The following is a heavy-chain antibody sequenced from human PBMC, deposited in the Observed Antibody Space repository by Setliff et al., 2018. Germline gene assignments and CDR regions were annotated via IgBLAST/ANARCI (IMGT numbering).Heavy chain of an antibody. J-gene: IGHJ6*03. CDR3: AREGIRGYFYYYMDV. V-gene: IGHV3-7*03. Sequence: GGSLRLSCAASGPAFSNYYMSWVRQAPGKGLQWVANIKQDGSETYYADSVQGRFTISRDKNSLYLQMHSLRAEDTAVYYCAREGIRGYFYYYMDVWGKGTTVTAP. CDR2: IKQDGSET. CDR1: GPAFSNYY.